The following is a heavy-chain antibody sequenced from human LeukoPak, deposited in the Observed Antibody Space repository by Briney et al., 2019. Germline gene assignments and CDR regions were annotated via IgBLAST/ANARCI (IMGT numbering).Heavy chain of an antibody. CDR1: GYSFTSYW. CDR2: TYPGDSDT. J-gene: IGHJ5*02. CDR3: ARRGQRDWFDP. Sequence: GESLKISCKGSGYSFTSYWIGWVRQMPGKGLEWMGITYPGDSDTRYNPSFQGQVTISADKSISTAYLQWSSLKASDTAIYYCARRGQRDWFDPWGQGTLVTVSS. V-gene: IGHV5-51*01. D-gene: IGHD6-25*01.